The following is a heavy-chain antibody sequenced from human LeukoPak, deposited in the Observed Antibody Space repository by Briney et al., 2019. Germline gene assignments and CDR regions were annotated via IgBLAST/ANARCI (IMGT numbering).Heavy chain of an antibody. CDR3: ARSDYSNSYYYYYMDV. CDR2: MNPNSGNT. CDR1: GYTFTSYD. V-gene: IGHV1-8*01. Sequence: ASVKVSSKASGYTFTSYDINWVRQATGQGLEWMGWMNPNSGNTGYAQKFQGRVTTTRNTSISTAYMELSSLRSEDTAVYYCARSDYSNSYYYYYMDVWGKGTTVTVSS. D-gene: IGHD4-11*01. J-gene: IGHJ6*03.